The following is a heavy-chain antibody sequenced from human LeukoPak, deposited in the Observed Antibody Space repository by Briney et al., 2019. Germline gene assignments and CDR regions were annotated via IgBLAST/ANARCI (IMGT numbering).Heavy chain of an antibody. Sequence: SETLSLACAVSGGSISSSNWWSWVRQPPGKGLEWIGEIYHSGSTNYNPSLKSRVTISVDKSKNQFSLKLSSVTAADTAVYYCARFGPMGWGKPGYPSFHYYDSSGRHRYYFDYWGQGTLVTVSS. J-gene: IGHJ4*02. CDR1: GGSISSSNW. D-gene: IGHD3-22*01. CDR2: IYHSGST. CDR3: ARFGPMGWGKPGYPSFHYYDSSGRHRYYFDY. V-gene: IGHV4-4*02.